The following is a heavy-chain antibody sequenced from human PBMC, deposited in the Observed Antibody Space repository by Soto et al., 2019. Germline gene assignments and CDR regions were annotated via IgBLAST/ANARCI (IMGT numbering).Heavy chain of an antibody. CDR2: IIPILGIV. CDR1: GGTFSSYT. D-gene: IGHD6-13*01. J-gene: IGHJ4*02. V-gene: IGHV1-69*02. CDR3: ARVVGVAAAGTGFDY. Sequence: ASVKVSCKASGGTFSSYTISWVRQAPGQGLEWMGRIIPILGIVNYAQNFQGRVTITADKSTSTAYMELSSLRSEDTAVYYCARVVGVAAAGTGFDYWGQGTLVTVSS.